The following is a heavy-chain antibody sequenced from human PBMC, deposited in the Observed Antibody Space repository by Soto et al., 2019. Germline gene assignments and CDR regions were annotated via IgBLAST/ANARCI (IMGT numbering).Heavy chain of an antibody. CDR2: ISYDGSNR. D-gene: IGHD2-15*01. CDR1: GFGFSSYA. Sequence: RLSCAASGFGFSSYAMHWVRQAPGKGLEWVAVISYDGSNRNYPDSVKGRFTISRDNSKNTLYLQMNSLRAEDTAVYYCARGLEYGGTYFGHWGQGTLVTVSS. J-gene: IGHJ1*01. CDR3: ARGLEYGGTYFGH. V-gene: IGHV3-30-3*01.